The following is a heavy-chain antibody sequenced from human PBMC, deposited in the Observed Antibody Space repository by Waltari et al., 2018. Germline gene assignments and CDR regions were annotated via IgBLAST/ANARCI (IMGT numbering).Heavy chain of an antibody. Sequence: EVQLVQSGVEVKKPGESLKISCLGSGYKFSYYWIAWVRQVPGKGLEWVGIIYPGDSETRYSPSFQGQVTMSVDKSATTAYLQWTNMKASDTAMYYCARQSRSSDWYDYWGQGTRVTVSS. J-gene: IGHJ4*02. CDR1: GYKFSYYW. CDR2: IYPGDSET. CDR3: ARQSRSSDWYDY. D-gene: IGHD3-9*01. V-gene: IGHV5-51*01.